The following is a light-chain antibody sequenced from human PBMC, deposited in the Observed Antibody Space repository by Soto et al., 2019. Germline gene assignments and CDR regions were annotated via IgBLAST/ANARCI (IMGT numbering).Light chain of an antibody. V-gene: IGLV2-8*01. CDR3: SSYAGSSNV. J-gene: IGLJ1*01. Sequence: QSALTQPASVSGSPGQSITISCSGTRSDIGSYNYVAWYQQFPGKTPKILIYGVSNRPSGVPDRFSGSKSGNTASLTVSGLQAEDEADYYCSSYAGSSNVFGTGTKLTVL. CDR2: GVS. CDR1: RSDIGSYNY.